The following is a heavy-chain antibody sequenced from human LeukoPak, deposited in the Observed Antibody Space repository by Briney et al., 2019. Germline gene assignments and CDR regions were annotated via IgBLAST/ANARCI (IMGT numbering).Heavy chain of an antibody. CDR1: GFTFSSYG. Sequence: GGSLRLSCAASGFTFSSYGMHWVRQAPGKGLEWVAVIWYDGSIKYYADSVKGRFTISRDNSKNTLYLQMNSLRAEDTAVYYCARAVGPFDIWGQGTIVIVSS. CDR3: ARAVGPFDI. J-gene: IGHJ3*02. CDR2: IWYDGSIK. V-gene: IGHV3-33*08. D-gene: IGHD3-16*01.